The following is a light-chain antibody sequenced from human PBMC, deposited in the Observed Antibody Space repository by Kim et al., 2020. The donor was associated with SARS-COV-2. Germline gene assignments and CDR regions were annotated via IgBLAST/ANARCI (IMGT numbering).Light chain of an antibody. CDR3: QQSYDSPFT. V-gene: IGKV1-39*01. CDR2: AAS. J-gene: IGKJ2*01. Sequence: DIQMTQSPSSLSASVGDRVTITCRASQSISNYLNWYQQKPGKAPNLLIYAASTLQGGVPSRFSGRGSGTEFTLTISSLQPEDFASYYCQQSYDSPFTFGRGTKLEI. CDR1: QSISNY.